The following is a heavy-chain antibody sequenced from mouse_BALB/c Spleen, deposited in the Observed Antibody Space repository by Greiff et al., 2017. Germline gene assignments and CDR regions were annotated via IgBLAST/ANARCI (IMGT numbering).Heavy chain of an antibody. J-gene: IGHJ4*01. Sequence: VQLQQSGPELVKPGASVKIPCKASGYTFTDYNMDWVKQSHGKSLEWIGDINPNNGGTIYNQKFKGKATLTVDKSSSTAYMELRSLTSEDTAVYYCASTMITTVYAMDYWGQGTSVTVSS. CDR3: ASTMITTVYAMDY. CDR1: GYTFTDYN. D-gene: IGHD2-4*01. V-gene: IGHV1-18*01. CDR2: INPNNGGT.